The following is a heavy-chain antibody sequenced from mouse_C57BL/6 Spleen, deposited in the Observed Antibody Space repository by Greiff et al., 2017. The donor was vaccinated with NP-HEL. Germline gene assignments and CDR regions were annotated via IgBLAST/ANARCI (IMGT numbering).Heavy chain of an antibody. D-gene: IGHD1-1*01. V-gene: IGHV1-64*01. CDR3: ASSYYYGKDFDY. CDR2: IHPNSGST. Sequence: QVQLQQPGAELVKPGASVKLSCKASGYTFTSYWMHWVKQRPGQGLEWIGMIHPNSGSTNYNEKFKSKATLTVDKSSSTAYMQLSSLTSEDSAVYYCASSYYYGKDFDYWGQGTTLTVSS. J-gene: IGHJ2*01. CDR1: GYTFTSYW.